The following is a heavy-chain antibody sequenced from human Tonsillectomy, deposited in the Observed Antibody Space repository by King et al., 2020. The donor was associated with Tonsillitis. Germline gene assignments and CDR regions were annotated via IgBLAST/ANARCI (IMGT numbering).Heavy chain of an antibody. CDR3: ARRGSGYGGYFDY. J-gene: IGHJ4*02. CDR1: CGSISSSSYY. V-gene: IGHV4-39*01. CDR2: VYYRGTT. D-gene: IGHD5-12*01. Sequence: QLQESGPGLVKPSETLSLTCTVSCGSISSSSYYCGWILQPPGKGLVWMGCVYYRGTTYHNPYLKSRVTISVDTSKNQFSLKLRSVTAADTAVYFCARRGSGYGGYFDYWGQGTLVTVSS.